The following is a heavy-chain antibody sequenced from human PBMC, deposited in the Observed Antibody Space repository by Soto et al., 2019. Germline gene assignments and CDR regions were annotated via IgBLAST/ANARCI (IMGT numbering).Heavy chain of an antibody. CDR3: SASPVTLAGQNFAS. CDR1: GGSCNSYY. Sequence: SETLCLTCTVYGGSCNSYYWSWIRKPPGKGLEWIGEINHDGSTTYSPSLKSRVTTSVDTSKNQFSLKLSPVTAADTAVYYCSASPVTLAGQNFASWGLGNLVTVSS. D-gene: IGHD6-19*01. J-gene: IGHJ5*01. V-gene: IGHV4-34*01. CDR2: INHDGST.